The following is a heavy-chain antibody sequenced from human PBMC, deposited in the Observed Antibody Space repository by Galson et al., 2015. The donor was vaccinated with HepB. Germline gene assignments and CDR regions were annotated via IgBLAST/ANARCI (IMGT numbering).Heavy chain of an antibody. CDR1: GFTFSSYW. CDR2: IKQDGSEK. CDR3: ARAEVDTAMVYFDY. Sequence: SLRLSCAASGFTFSSYWMSWVRQAPGKGLEWVANIKQDGSEKYYVDSVKGRFTISRDNAKNSLYLQMNSLRAEDTAVYYCARAEVDTAMVYFDYWGQGTLVTVSS. D-gene: IGHD5-18*01. J-gene: IGHJ4*02. V-gene: IGHV3-7*03.